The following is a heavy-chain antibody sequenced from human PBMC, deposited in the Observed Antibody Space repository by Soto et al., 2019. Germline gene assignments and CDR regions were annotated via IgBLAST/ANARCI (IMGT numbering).Heavy chain of an antibody. D-gene: IGHD4-4*01. J-gene: IGHJ5*02. CDR1: GYTFTNYG. Sequence: QLQLVQSGTELKKPGASVKVSCKASGYTFTNYGITWVRQAPGQGLEWMGWINADYGNTNYEQKFQGRVTMTTDTSTNTAYMALRSLRSGDTAVYSCARKSLSNFNWFDPWGQGTLVTVSS. CDR2: INADYGNT. V-gene: IGHV1-18*04. CDR3: ARKSLSNFNWFDP.